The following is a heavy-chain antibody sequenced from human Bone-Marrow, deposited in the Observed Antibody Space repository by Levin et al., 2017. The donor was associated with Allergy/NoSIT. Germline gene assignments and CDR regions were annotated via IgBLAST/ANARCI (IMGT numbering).Heavy chain of an antibody. D-gene: IGHD3-10*01. CDR2: ISGSSGST. J-gene: IGHJ6*04. CDR3: ARDGGPGPYYYASGGDDV. V-gene: IGHV3-11*06. Sequence: GGSLRLSCAASGFTFSDYYMSWIRQTPGKGLQWLSYISGSSGSTNYANSLEGRFTISRDNAKNSLYLQINNLRAEDTAVYYCARDGGPGPYYYASGGDDVWGKGTTVTVSS. CDR1: GFTFSDYY.